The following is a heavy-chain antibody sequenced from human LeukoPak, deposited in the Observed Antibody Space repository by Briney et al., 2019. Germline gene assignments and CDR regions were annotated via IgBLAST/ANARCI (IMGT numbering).Heavy chain of an antibody. D-gene: IGHD2-15*01. CDR1: GFTFSSYS. CDR3: ARGGSFYGPNWFDP. V-gene: IGHV3-48*04. Sequence: GGSLRLSCAASGFTFSSYSMNWVRQAPGKGLEWVSYISSSSSTIYYADSVKGRFTISRGNAKNSLYLQMNSLRAEDTAVYYCARGGSFYGPNWFDPWGQGTLVTVSS. J-gene: IGHJ5*02. CDR2: ISSSSSTI.